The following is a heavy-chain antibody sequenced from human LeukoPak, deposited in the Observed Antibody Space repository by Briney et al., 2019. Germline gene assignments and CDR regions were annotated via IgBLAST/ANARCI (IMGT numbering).Heavy chain of an antibody. Sequence: GGSLRLSCAASGFTFSDYWMTWVRQAPGKGLEWVANIKQNGREKNYVDSVKGRFTISRDNAKNSLYLQMNSLRAEDTAVYYCARGLLTPFDYWGQGTLVTVSS. CDR3: ARGLLTPFDY. V-gene: IGHV3-7*01. D-gene: IGHD2/OR15-2a*01. J-gene: IGHJ4*02. CDR2: IKQNGREK. CDR1: GFTFSDYW.